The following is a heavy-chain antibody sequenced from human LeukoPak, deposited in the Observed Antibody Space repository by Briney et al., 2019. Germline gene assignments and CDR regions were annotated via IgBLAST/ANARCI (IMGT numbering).Heavy chain of an antibody. J-gene: IGHJ4*02. CDR2: IYHSGST. CDR1: GGSISCCGYS. D-gene: IGHD3-22*01. Sequence: SETLSLTCAVSGGSISCCGYSWSWIRRPPGEGLVWIGYIYHSGSTYYNPSLKSRVTISVNRSKNHFSLKLSSVTAADTAVYYCARGGYYDSSGYYPYWGQGTLVTVSS. V-gene: IGHV4-30-2*01. CDR3: ARGGYYDSSGYYPY.